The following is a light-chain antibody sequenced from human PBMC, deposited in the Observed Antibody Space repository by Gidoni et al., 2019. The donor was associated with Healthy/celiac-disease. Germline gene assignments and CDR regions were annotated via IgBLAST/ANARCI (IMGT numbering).Light chain of an antibody. V-gene: IGLV3-25*02. CDR1: ALPTQY. CDR3: QSADSSGTYVV. J-gene: IGLJ2*01. CDR2: KDS. Sequence: SYELTQPPSVPVSPGQTARITCSGDALPTQYAYWYQQKPGQAPVLVIYKDSERPSGIPERFSGSSSGTTVTLTISGVPAEVEADYYCQSADSSGTYVVFGGGTKLTVL.